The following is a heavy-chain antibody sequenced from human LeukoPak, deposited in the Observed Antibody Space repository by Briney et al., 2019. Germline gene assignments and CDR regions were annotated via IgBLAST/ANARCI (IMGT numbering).Heavy chain of an antibody. Sequence: ASVKVSCKASGYTFTSYGISWVRQAPGQGLEWMGWISAYNGNTNYAQKLQGRVTMTTDTSTSTAYMELRSLRSDDTAVYYCARDRAWIQLWLGLDYWGQGTLVTVSS. CDR3: ARDRAWIQLWLGLDY. V-gene: IGHV1-18*01. D-gene: IGHD5-18*01. CDR2: ISAYNGNT. CDR1: GYTFTSYG. J-gene: IGHJ4*02.